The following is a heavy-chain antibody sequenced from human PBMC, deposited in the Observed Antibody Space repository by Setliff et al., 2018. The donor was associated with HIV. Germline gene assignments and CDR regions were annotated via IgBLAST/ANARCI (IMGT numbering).Heavy chain of an antibody. D-gene: IGHD1-1*01. V-gene: IGHV4-38-2*01. J-gene: IGHJ4*02. Sequence: PSETLSLTCAVSGYSISSGYYWGWIRQPPGKGLEWIESIYHSGSTYYNPSLKSRVTISIDNFKNQFSLNLSSVTAADTAVYYCAKRLTGPFDNWGQGTLVTVSS. CDR3: AKRLTGPFDN. CDR2: IYHSGST. CDR1: GYSISSGYY.